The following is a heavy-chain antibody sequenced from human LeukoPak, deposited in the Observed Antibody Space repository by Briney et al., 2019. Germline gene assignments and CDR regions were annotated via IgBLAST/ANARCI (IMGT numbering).Heavy chain of an antibody. CDR2: IRYDGSNK. Sequence: GGSLRLSRAASGFTFSSYGMHWVRQAPGKGLEWVAFIRYDGSNKYYADSVKGRFTISRDNSKNTLYLQMNSLRAEDTAVYYCAKGRGYSYGPGYWGQGTLVTVSS. V-gene: IGHV3-30*02. J-gene: IGHJ4*02. CDR3: AKGRGYSYGPGY. CDR1: GFTFSSYG. D-gene: IGHD5-18*01.